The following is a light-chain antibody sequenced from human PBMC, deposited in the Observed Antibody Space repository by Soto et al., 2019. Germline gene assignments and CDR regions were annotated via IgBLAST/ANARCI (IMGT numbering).Light chain of an antibody. V-gene: IGKV1-39*01. J-gene: IGKJ4*01. CDR3: QQSYSPPLT. CDR2: AAS. Sequence: QMTQSPASLSASVGDRVTITCRASRDISDYLNWFQHKPGRAPKLLIYAASVLHSGVPARFSGSGSESGTDYTLTISSLQPEDSATYYCQQSYSPPLTVGGGTRVEIK. CDR1: RDISDY.